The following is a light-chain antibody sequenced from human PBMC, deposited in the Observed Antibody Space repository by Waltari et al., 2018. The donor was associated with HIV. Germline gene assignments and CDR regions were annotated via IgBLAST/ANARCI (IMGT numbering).Light chain of an antibody. J-gene: IGKJ4*01. Sequence: DIQMTQSPSSVSASAGDSVTITCRASQGINSRLAWYQQKPGKAPKLLIYAASSLQSGVPARFSGSGSETEFTLTNSSLQPEDAATYFCQQANSFPLTFGGGTKVEIK. CDR1: QGINSR. V-gene: IGKV1-12*01. CDR2: AAS. CDR3: QQANSFPLT.